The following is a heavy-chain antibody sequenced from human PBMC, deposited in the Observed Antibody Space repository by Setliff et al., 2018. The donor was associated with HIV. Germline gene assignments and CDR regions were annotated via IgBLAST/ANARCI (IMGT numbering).Heavy chain of an antibody. CDR2: IIPIFGTP. V-gene: IGHV1-69*05. CDR1: GGIFSRFA. J-gene: IGHJ6*03. Sequence: SVKVSCKASGGIFSRFAFSWVRQAPGQGLEWMGGIIPIFGTPNYAQKFQGRVTITTDESTNTVYMELYSLTSEDTAIYYCASSAGAVPTTAPYGDYYYYFYMDVWGKGTTVTVYS. CDR3: ASSAGAVPTTAPYGDYYYYFYMDV. D-gene: IGHD1-1*01.